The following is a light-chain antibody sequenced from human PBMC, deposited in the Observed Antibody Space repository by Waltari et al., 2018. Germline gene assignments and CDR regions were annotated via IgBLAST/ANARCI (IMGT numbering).Light chain of an antibody. CDR2: EVS. CDR1: QSLLHSDGKTY. J-gene: IGKJ2*01. Sequence: DTVMTQTAPTLSVTLGQTDSISCKSRQSLLHSDGKTYLYWYQQKPGQSPQLLINEVSSRFSVVPDRCSGSWSGTDFTLISSRVEADYVVVYCCMQGIHLGYTFGQGTKLEIK. V-gene: IGKV2-29*02. CDR3: MQGIHLGYT.